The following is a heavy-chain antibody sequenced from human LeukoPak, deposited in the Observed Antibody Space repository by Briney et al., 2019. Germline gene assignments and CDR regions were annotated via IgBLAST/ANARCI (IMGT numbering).Heavy chain of an antibody. V-gene: IGHV3-53*01. CDR2: LYTGGGT. Sequence: GGSLRLSCAASGFSVSTTYMSWVRQTPEKGLQWVSVLYTGGGTDHADSVKGRFTISGDNSKNTLYLQMNSLRAEDTAVYYCAKANGLRYFDWRNFDYWGQGTLVTVSS. CDR3: AKANGLRYFDWRNFDY. D-gene: IGHD3-9*01. CDR1: GFSVSTTY. J-gene: IGHJ4*02.